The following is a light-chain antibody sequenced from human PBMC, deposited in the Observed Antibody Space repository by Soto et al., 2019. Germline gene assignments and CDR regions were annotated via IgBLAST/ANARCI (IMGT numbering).Light chain of an antibody. Sequence: EIVMTQSPATLSVSPGERATLSWRASQSVNSNLAWYQQKRGQPPRLLIYGASNRATGIPARFSGSGSGTEFTLTISSLQSEDFAVYYCQHYNSWPPMYTFGQGTKLEIK. CDR2: GAS. V-gene: IGKV3-15*01. CDR3: QHYNSWPPMYT. J-gene: IGKJ2*01. CDR1: QSVNSN.